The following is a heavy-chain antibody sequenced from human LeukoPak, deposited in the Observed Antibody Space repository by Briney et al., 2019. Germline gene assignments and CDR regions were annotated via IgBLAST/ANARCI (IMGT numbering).Heavy chain of an antibody. D-gene: IGHD1-1*01. CDR1: GVSISSYY. V-gene: IGHV4-4*07. Sequence: PSETLSLTCTVSGVSISSYYWSWVRQPAGKGLEWIGRISSSGSTAYNASLKSRGTMTVATSKYKYSLKLRSVSAADTAVYYYARVATGTMADYWGQGTLLTVSS. CDR2: ISSSGST. J-gene: IGHJ4*02. CDR3: ARVATGTMADY.